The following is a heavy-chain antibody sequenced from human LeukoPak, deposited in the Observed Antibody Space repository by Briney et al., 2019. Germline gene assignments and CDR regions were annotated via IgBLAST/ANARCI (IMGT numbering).Heavy chain of an antibody. CDR2: INSDGSST. J-gene: IGHJ4*02. CDR1: EFTFSSYW. D-gene: IGHD4-23*01. Sequence: GGSLRLSCAASEFTFSSYWMHWVRQAPGKGLVWVSHINSDGSSTSYADSVKGRLTISRDNCKNTLYLQMNSLKIEDTALYYCARGAHKRDDYGGFFDYWGQGTLVTVSS. CDR3: ARGAHKRDDYGGFFDY. V-gene: IGHV3-74*01.